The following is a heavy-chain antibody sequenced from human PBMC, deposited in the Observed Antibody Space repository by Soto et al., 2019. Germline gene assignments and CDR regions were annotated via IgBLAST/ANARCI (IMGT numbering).Heavy chain of an antibody. D-gene: IGHD5-18*01. CDR3: AIPPLEKGYSYGSVDY. J-gene: IGHJ4*02. Sequence: ASVKVSCKASGYTFTGYYMHWVRQAPGQGLEWMGWINPNSGGTNYAQKFQGGVTMTRDTSISTAYMELSRLRSDDTAVYYCAIPPLEKGYSYGSVDYWGQGTLVTVSS. CDR2: INPNSGGT. V-gene: IGHV1-2*02. CDR1: GYTFTGYY.